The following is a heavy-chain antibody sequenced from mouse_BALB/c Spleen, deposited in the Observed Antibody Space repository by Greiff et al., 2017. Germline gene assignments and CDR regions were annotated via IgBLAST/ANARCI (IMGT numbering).Heavy chain of an antibody. D-gene: IGHD1-3*01. CDR1: GISITTGNYR. V-gene: IGHV3-5*02. CDR2: IYYSGTI. J-gene: IGHJ4*01. CDR3: ARDGGKGAMDY. Sequence: EVMLVESGPGLVKPSQTVSLTCTVTGISITTGNYRWSWIRQFPGNKLEWIGYIYYSGTITYNPSLTSRTTITRDTSKNQFFLEMNSLTAEDTATYYCARDGGKGAMDYWGQGTSVTVSS.